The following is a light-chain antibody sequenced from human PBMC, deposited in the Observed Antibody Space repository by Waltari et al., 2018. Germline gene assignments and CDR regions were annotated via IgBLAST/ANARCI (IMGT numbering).Light chain of an antibody. Sequence: AIRISQSPSSLSASIGDRVTLTCRASQGVSSYLAWYQQKPGKVPRLLIYAASTLHSGVPSRFSGSGSGTDFTLSISCLQSEDFATYYCQQYYTYPLTFGGGTKIEIK. CDR3: QQYYTYPLT. V-gene: IGKV1-8*01. CDR2: AAS. CDR1: QGVSSY. J-gene: IGKJ4*01.